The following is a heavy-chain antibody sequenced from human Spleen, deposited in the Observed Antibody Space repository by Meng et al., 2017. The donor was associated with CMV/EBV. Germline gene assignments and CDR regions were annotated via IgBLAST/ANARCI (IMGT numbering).Heavy chain of an antibody. V-gene: IGHV3-43D*03. D-gene: IGHD6-13*01. CDR1: AFTFDDYA. CDR3: ATSSDSSLFPDY. Sequence: GESLKISCAASAFTFDDYAMNWVRQTPGKGLEWVSLISWDGVYTYYADSVKGRFTISRDNDKNSLFLQMDSLSAGDTALYYCATSSDSSLFPDYWGQGTLVTVSS. J-gene: IGHJ4*02. CDR2: ISWDGVYT.